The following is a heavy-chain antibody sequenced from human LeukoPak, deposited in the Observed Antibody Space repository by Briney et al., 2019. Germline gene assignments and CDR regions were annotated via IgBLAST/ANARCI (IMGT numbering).Heavy chain of an antibody. J-gene: IGHJ4*02. Sequence: PGRSLRLSCAASGFTLSSYAMHWVRQAPGKGLEWVAVISYDGSNKYYADSVKGRFTISRDNSKNTLYLQMNSLRAEDTAVYYCARAPFSYCSSTSCYLDYWGQGTLVTVSS. CDR2: ISYDGSNK. D-gene: IGHD2-2*01. CDR1: GFTLSSYA. CDR3: ARAPFSYCSSTSCYLDY. V-gene: IGHV3-30-3*01.